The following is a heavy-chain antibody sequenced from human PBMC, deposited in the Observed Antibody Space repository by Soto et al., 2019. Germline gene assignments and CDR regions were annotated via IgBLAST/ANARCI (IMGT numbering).Heavy chain of an antibody. V-gene: IGHV1-2*02. CDR1: GYTFTGYY. D-gene: IGHD3-22*01. Sequence: ASVKVSCKASGYTFTGYYMHWVRQAPGQGLEWMGWINPNSGGTNYAQKFQGRVTMTRDTSITTTYMELNRLRSDDTAVYYCAREREYYYDSSGFDQWGQGTRVTVPS. J-gene: IGHJ4*02. CDR2: INPNSGGT. CDR3: AREREYYYDSSGFDQ.